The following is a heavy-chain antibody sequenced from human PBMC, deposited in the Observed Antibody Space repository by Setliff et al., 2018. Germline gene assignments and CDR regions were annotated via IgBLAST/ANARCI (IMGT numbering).Heavy chain of an antibody. V-gene: IGHV7-4-1*02. Sequence: ASVKVSCKASGYTFTSYGVSWVRQAPGQGLEWMGWISTYTANTKYAQGFTGRFVFSLDTSVSTAYLQSSSLKAEDTAIYYCARGSRFGTIVYRGDYYLDVWGKGTTVTVSS. CDR2: ISTYTANT. D-gene: IGHD3-10*01. CDR1: GYTFTSYG. J-gene: IGHJ6*03. CDR3: ARGSRFGTIVYRGDYYLDV.